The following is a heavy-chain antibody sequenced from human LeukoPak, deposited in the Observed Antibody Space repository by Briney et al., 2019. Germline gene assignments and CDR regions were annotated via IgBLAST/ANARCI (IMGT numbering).Heavy chain of an antibody. Sequence: GGSLRLSCAVSGFTVSSNYMSWVRQAPGKGLEWVSLIYSGGSTYYADSVKGRFTISRDNSKNTLFLQMNSLRAEDTAVYYCASSSGWYNSFDYWGLGTLVTVSS. D-gene: IGHD6-19*01. CDR2: IYSGGST. J-gene: IGHJ4*02. CDR1: GFTVSSNY. V-gene: IGHV3-53*01. CDR3: ASSSGWYNSFDY.